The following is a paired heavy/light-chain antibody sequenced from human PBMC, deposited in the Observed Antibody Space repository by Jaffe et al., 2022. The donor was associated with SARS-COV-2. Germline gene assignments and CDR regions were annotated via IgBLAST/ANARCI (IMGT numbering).Heavy chain of an antibody. J-gene: IGHJ4*02. CDR2: IYWDNDE. CDR3: AHRQGGGGRFTFDY. V-gene: IGHV2-5*02. CDR1: GFSLSTTGVG. D-gene: IGHD1-26*01. Sequence: QITLKESGPTLVKPTQTLALTCTFSGFSLSTTGVGVGWIRQPPGKALEWLALIYWDNDEHFSPSLKSRLTISKDTSKNQVALTMTNMDPADTATYYCAHRQGGGGRFTFDYWGQGTPVTVSS.
Light chain of an antibody. J-gene: IGKJ1*01. V-gene: IGKV4-1*01. CDR3: QQYNSIPWT. Sequence: DIVMTQSPDSLAVSLGERATINCKSSQSVVYSSNNKNYLAWYQQKAGQPPKLLIYRASTRESGVPDRFSGSGSGTDFTLTISTMQAEDVAVYYCQQYNSIPWTFGQGTKVEIK. CDR2: RAS. CDR1: QSVVYSSNNKNY.